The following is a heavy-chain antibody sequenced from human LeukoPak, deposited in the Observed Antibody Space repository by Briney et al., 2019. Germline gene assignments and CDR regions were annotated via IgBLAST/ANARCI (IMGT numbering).Heavy chain of an antibody. V-gene: IGHV3-21*01. CDR3: ARERTAGADAFDI. J-gene: IGHJ3*02. D-gene: IGHD1-14*01. CDR2: ISSSSSYI. CDR1: GFTFSSYS. Sequence: GGSLRLSCAASGFTFSSYSMNWVRQAPGKGLEWVSSISSSSSYIYYADSVKGRFTISRDNAKNSLYLQMNSLRAEDTAVYYCARERTAGADAFDIWGQGTMVTVSS.